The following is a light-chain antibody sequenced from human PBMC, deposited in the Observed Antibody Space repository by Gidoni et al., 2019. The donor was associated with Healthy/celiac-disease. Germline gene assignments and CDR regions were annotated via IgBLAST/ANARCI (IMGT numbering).Light chain of an antibody. CDR2: DVS. CDR3: SSYASTNTVE. CDR1: RSDVGGYNY. J-gene: IGLJ2*01. V-gene: IGLV2-14*03. Sequence: QSALTPPPSVSGSPGQSITISCTGTRSDVGGYNYVSWYQQHPGKAPKLLIYDVSNRPSGVSNRFFGSKSGNTASLTISGLQAEDEADYYCSSYASTNTVEFGGGTKLTV.